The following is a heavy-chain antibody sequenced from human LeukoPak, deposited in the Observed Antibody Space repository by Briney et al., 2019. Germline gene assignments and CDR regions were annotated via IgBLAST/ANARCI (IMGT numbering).Heavy chain of an antibody. CDR3: AKRRSAAADYSLDY. Sequence: GGSLRLSCAASGFTFSSYAMSWVRQAPGKGLEWVSAISGSGGSTYYADSVKGRFTISRDNSKDTLYLQMNSLRAEDTAVYYCAKRRSAAADYSLDYWGQGTLVTVSS. CDR1: GFTFSSYA. CDR2: ISGSGGST. D-gene: IGHD2-2*01. J-gene: IGHJ4*02. V-gene: IGHV3-23*01.